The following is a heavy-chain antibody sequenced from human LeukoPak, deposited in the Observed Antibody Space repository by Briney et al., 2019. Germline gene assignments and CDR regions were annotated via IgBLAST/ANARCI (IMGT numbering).Heavy chain of an antibody. CDR2: ISAYNGNT. V-gene: IGHV1-18*04. CDR1: GYTFTNYG. Sequence: ASVKVSCKASGYTFTNYGISWVRQAPGQGLEWMGWISAYNGNTNHAQSLQGRVTMTTDTSTSTAYMELRSLRSDDTAVYYCASDSSPWLVLDYWGQGTLVTVSS. J-gene: IGHJ4*02. CDR3: ASDSSPWLVLDY. D-gene: IGHD6-19*01.